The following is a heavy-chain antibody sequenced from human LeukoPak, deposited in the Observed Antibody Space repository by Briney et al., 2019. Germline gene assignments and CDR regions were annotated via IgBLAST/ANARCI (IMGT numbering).Heavy chain of an antibody. Sequence: SETLSLTCTVSGGSLSNYYWTWIRQPPGKGLEWIGYIYYSGSTNYNPSLKSRVTISVDMSRNQFSLKLSSVTTADTAAYYCARGGDTSGYYFYFDYWGQGTLVTVSS. CDR3: ARGGDTSGYYFYFDY. V-gene: IGHV4-59*01. D-gene: IGHD3-22*01. J-gene: IGHJ4*02. CDR2: IYYSGST. CDR1: GGSLSNYY.